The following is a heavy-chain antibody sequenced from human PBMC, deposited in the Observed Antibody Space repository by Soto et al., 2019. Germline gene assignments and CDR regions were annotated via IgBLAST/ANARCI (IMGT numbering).Heavy chain of an antibody. V-gene: IGHV2-5*02. D-gene: IGHD6-13*01. Sequence: QISLKESGPTLVQPTQTLTLTCTFSGFSLTSNGVGVGWIRQPPGKALEWLALIYWDDTERYSPSLKTRLTITKDTSKNQVVLTMTYMDPVDTATYYCAHEGYGSDNWXXPWXXGXXVTVSS. CDR2: IYWDDTE. CDR1: GFSLTSNGVG. CDR3: AHEGYGSDNWXXP. J-gene: IGHJ5*02.